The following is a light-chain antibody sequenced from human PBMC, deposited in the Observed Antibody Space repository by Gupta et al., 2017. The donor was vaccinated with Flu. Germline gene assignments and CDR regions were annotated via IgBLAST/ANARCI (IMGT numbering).Light chain of an antibody. V-gene: IGLV3-21*02. Sequence: SYVLTQPPSVSVAPGQTARITCGGNNIGSKSVHWFQQKPGQAPVLVVYDDGDRPSGIPERFSGSNSGNTATLTISRVEAGDEADYYCQLWDSSSDHWVFGGGTKLTVL. CDR2: DDG. CDR3: QLWDSSSDHWV. J-gene: IGLJ3*02. CDR1: NIGSKS.